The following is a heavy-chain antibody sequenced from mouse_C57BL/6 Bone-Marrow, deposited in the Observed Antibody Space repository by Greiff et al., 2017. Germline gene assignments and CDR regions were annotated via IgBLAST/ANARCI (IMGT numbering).Heavy chain of an antibody. CDR1: GYTFTSYW. CDR2: IYPGSGST. D-gene: IGHD2-4*01. V-gene: IGHV1-55*01. CDR3: ARGDYDLFAY. J-gene: IGHJ3*01. Sequence: VPLHHPGAELVKPGASVKISCKASGYTFTSYWITWVKQRPGQGLEWIGDIYPGSGSTNYNEKFKSKATLTVDTSSSTAYMQLSSLTSEDSAVYYCARGDYDLFAYWGQGTLVTVSA.